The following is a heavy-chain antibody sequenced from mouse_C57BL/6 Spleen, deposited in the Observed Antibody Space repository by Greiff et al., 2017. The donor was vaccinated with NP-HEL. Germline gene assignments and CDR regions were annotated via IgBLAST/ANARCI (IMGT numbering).Heavy chain of an antibody. CDR2: IDPETGGT. V-gene: IGHV1-15*01. CDR3: TRRSTVVAHMDY. D-gene: IGHD1-1*01. Sequence: VQLQQSGAELVRPGASVTLSCKASGYTFTDYEMHWVKQTPVHGLEWIGAIDPETGGTAYNQKFKGKAILTADKSSSTAYMELRSLTSEDSAVYYCTRRSTVVAHMDYWGQGTSVTVSS. J-gene: IGHJ4*01. CDR1: GYTFTDYE.